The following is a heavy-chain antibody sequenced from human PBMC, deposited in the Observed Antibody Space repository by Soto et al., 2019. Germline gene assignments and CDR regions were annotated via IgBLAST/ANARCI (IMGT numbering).Heavy chain of an antibody. Sequence: QVQLVQSGAEVKKPGASVKVSCKASGYTFTSYAMHWVRQAPGQWLEWMGWINAGNGNTKYSQKFQGRVTVTRDTYASTAYMELSSLRSEDTAVYYCARDKDSSGYHYFDYWGQGTLFTVSS. J-gene: IGHJ4*02. D-gene: IGHD3-22*01. CDR3: ARDKDSSGYHYFDY. CDR2: INAGNGNT. V-gene: IGHV1-3*01. CDR1: GYTFTSYA.